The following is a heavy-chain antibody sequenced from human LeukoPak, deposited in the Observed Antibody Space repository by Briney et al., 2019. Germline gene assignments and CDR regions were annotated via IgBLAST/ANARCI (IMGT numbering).Heavy chain of an antibody. D-gene: IGHD1-26*01. CDR2: IGTAGDT. J-gene: IGHJ4*02. CDR3: ARDSSGSYDY. Sequence: PGGSLRLSCAASGFTFSSYAMRWVRQAQGKGLEWVSAIGTAGDTYYPGSVKGRFTISRENAKNSLYLQMNSLRAGDTAVYYCARDSSGSYDYWGQGTLATVSS. V-gene: IGHV3-13*01. CDR1: GFTFSSYA.